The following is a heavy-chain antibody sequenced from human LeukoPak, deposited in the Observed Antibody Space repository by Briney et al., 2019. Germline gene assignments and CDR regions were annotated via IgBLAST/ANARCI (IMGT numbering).Heavy chain of an antibody. CDR2: IYYSGST. CDR1: GGSISSGGYY. CDR3: ARGSRNYYYYGMDV. D-gene: IGHD2-2*01. J-gene: IGHJ6*02. V-gene: IGHV4-31*03. Sequence: PSETLSLTCTVSGGSISSGGYYWSWIRQHPGKGLEWIGYIYYSGSTYYNPSLKSRVTISLDTSKNQFSLKLSSVTAADTAVYYCARGSRNYYYYGMDVWGQGTTVTVSS.